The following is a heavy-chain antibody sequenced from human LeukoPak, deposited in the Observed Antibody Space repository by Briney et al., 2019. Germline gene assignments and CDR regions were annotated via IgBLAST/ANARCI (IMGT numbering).Heavy chain of an antibody. Sequence: ASVKGSCKASGYTFTSYDIHWVRQATGQGLEWMGRMNPNRGDTDYAQKFQGRVTMTEDTSTDTAYMELSRLRSEDTAVYYCATDVSATRAFDVWGQGTMVTVSS. CDR2: MNPNRGDT. V-gene: IGHV1-8*01. J-gene: IGHJ3*01. CDR3: ATDVSATRAFDV. CDR1: GYTFTSYD. D-gene: IGHD2-15*01.